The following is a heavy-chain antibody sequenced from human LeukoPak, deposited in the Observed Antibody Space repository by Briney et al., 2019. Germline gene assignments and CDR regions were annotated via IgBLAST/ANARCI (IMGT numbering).Heavy chain of an antibody. V-gene: IGHV4-59*01. J-gene: IGHJ4*02. CDR2: IYYRGST. Sequence: SETLSLTCTVSGGSINNYYWSWIRQPPGKGLEWIGYIYYRGSTNYNPSLKSRVTISVDMSKNQFSLKLSSVTAADTAVYYCARLRGEYDYWGQGTLVTVSS. CDR3: ARLRGEYDY. D-gene: IGHD3-10*01. CDR1: GGSINNYY.